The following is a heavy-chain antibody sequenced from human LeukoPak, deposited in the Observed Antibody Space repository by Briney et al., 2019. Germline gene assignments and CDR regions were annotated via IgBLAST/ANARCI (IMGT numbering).Heavy chain of an antibody. Sequence: GGSLRLSCAASGFIFSDYYMSWIRQAPGKGLEWVSYISSSASTTFYADSVKGRVTISRDNVKNSLYLQMNSLRAEDTAVYYCARETTPKPSYGSGTFNRYFEYWGQGTLVTVSS. CDR2: ISSSASTT. CDR3: ARETTPKPSYGSGTFNRYFEY. J-gene: IGHJ4*02. V-gene: IGHV3-11*04. CDR1: GFIFSDYY. D-gene: IGHD3-10*01.